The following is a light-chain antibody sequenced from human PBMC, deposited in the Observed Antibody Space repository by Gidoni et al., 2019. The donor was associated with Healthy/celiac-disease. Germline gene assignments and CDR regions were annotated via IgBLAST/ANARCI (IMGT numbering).Light chain of an antibody. V-gene: IGKV4-1*01. CDR2: WAS. J-gene: IGKJ1*01. CDR1: QSVLSRSNNKNY. Sequence: DIVMTQSPDPLAVSLGERATINCKSSQSVLSRSNNKNYLAWYQQKPGQPPKLLIYWASTRESGVPDRFSGSGSGTDFTLTISSLQAEDVAVYYRQKYYSTPWTFGQGTKVEIK. CDR3: QKYYSTPWT.